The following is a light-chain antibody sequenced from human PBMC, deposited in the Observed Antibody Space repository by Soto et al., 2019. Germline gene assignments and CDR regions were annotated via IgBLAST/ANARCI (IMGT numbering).Light chain of an antibody. V-gene: IGKV3-11*01. J-gene: IGKJ4*01. CDR3: QQRSNWPLT. Sequence: EIVLTQSPATLSLSPGERATLSCRASQSVSSYLAWYQQKPGQPPRLLIYHASTRVTGIPVRFSGSGSGTDFTLTISSLEPEDFAVYYCQQRSNWPLTFGGGTKVEIK. CDR1: QSVSSY. CDR2: HAS.